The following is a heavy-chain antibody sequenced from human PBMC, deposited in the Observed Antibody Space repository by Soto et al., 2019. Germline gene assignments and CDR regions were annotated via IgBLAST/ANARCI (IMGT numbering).Heavy chain of an antibody. D-gene: IGHD6-19*01. CDR2: IHTGGETT. CDR3: VKGRAKHCSGRTCGLWMDL. J-gene: IGHJ6*02. Sequence: GGSLRLSCSASGFTFKSHAMHWVRQAPGKGLEYVSSIHTGGETTFYADAVKGRFIVSRDNSNNTLDLQMTSLKYEDSGVYYCVKGRAKHCSGRTCGLWMDLWGQGTTVTASS. CDR1: GFTFKSHA. V-gene: IGHV3-64D*06.